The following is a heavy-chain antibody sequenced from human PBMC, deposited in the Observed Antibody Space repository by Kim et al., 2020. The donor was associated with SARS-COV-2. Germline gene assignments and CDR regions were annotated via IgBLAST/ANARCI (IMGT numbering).Heavy chain of an antibody. J-gene: IGHJ3*02. V-gene: IGHV3-74*01. CDR3: ATFDWLFNQKDAFDI. CDR2: INSDGSST. CDR1: GFTFSSYW. D-gene: IGHD3-9*01. Sequence: GGSLRLSCAASGFTFSSYWMHWVRQAPGKGLVWVSRINSDGSSTSYADSMKGRFTISRDNAKNTLYLQMNSLRAEDTAVYYCATFDWLFNQKDAFDIWGQGTMVTVSS.